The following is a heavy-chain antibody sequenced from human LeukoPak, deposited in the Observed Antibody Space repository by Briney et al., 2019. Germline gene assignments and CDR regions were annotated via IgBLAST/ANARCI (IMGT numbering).Heavy chain of an antibody. Sequence: GGSLRLSCTASGFSFNSYAMNWVRQAPGKGLEWVASIIGPGGDTYHAGSVRGRFTISRDNAKNTLYLQMNSLRAEDTAVYYCATSRTFDYWGQGTLVTVSS. CDR1: GFSFNSYA. CDR2: IIGPGGDT. D-gene: IGHD1-7*01. V-gene: IGHV3-23*01. J-gene: IGHJ4*02. CDR3: ATSRTFDY.